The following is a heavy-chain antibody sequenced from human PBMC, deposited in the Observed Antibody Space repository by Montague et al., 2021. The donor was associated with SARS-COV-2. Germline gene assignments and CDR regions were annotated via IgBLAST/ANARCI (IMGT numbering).Heavy chain of an antibody. J-gene: IGHJ4*02. CDR2: IFLNGEQ. V-gene: IGHV2-26*01. CDR3: ARIRSDPPLLYLGVWDYYFDF. D-gene: IGHD3-16*02. CDR1: RFSLNNRLG. Sequence: PALVKPTQTLTLTCTVSRFSLNNRLGVTWIRQPPGKALEWLAHIFLNGEQSVTTSLKTRVTVSRDTSKNQVVLSMTNVDPADTATYYCARIRSDPPLLYLGVWDYYFDFWGQGILVSVSS.